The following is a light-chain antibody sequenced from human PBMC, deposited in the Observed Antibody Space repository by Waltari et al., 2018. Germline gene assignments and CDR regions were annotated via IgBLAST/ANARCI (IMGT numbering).Light chain of an antibody. Sequence: QSALTQPRSVSGSPGQSVTISCTGATSDVGGFTYVSWYQQHPGKAPKLMIYDVSKRPSGVPERLSGSKSVYTASLTISGLQAEDEADYYCCSYAASYVVFGGGTKLTVL. J-gene: IGLJ2*01. CDR2: DVS. CDR3: CSYAASYVV. CDR1: TSDVGGFTY. V-gene: IGLV2-11*01.